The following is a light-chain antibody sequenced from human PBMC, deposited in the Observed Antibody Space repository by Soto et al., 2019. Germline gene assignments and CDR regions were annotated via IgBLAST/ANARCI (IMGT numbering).Light chain of an antibody. CDR3: QQYNYWPA. CDR2: RAS. J-gene: IGKJ1*01. CDR1: ESVNGN. V-gene: IGKV3-15*01. Sequence: EIVMTQSPDTLSVSPGETATLSCRASESVNGNLAWYQQKPGQAPRLLIHRASTRANGVTARFSGSGSGTEYTLTIHSRQSEDFAVYYCQQYNYWPAFGQGTKVDIK.